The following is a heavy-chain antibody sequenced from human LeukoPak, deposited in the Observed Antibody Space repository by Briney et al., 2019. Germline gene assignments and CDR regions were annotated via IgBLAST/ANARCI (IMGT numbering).Heavy chain of an antibody. CDR2: MYTSGST. Sequence: MSSQTLPLTCTVSGASISSHYWSWVRQPAGKGLEWIGRMYTSGSTNYNPSLKSRVTMSVDTSKNQFSLRLISVTAADTAMYYCARAISGTNSRYFYFHMDVWGKGTTVTVSS. D-gene: IGHD3-3*01. CDR3: ARAISGTNSRYFYFHMDV. V-gene: IGHV4-4*07. J-gene: IGHJ6*03. CDR1: GASISSHY.